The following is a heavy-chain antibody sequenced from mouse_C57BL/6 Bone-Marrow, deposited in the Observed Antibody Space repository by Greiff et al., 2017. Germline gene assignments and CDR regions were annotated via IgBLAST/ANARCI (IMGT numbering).Heavy chain of an antibody. J-gene: IGHJ1*03. CDR1: GFTFTDYY. V-gene: IGHV7-3*01. CDR2: IRNKANGYTT. CDR3: ARYRGRWYFDV. Sequence: EVQVVESGGGLVQPGGSLSLSCAASGFTFTDYYMSWVRQPPGKALEWLGFIRNKANGYTTEYSASVKGRFTISRDNSQSILYLQMNALRAEDSATYYCARYRGRWYFDVWGTGTTVTVSS.